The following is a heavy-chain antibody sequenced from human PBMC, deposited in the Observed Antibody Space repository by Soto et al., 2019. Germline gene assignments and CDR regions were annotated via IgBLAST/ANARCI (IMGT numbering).Heavy chain of an antibody. CDR2: MYYSGST. CDR3: AMGSLSTKTTKALDV. D-gene: IGHD4-17*01. Sequence: QVQLHESGPGLVKPSETLSLTCTVSGGSISNFYWSWIRQSPGRGLEWIGYGYMYYSGSTYYNPSLESRATIPADPTNNQPARRVTSVTSDDTARFYGAMGSLSTKTTKALDVWAPGTMVTVS. J-gene: IGHJ3*01. CDR1: GGSISNFY. V-gene: IGHV4-59*01.